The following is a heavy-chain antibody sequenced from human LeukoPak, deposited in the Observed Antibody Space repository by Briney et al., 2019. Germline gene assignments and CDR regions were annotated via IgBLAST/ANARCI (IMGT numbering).Heavy chain of an antibody. CDR3: AREDSGRSRYYYGMDV. CDR2: IYSGGST. CDR1: GFTVSSNY. V-gene: IGHV3-66*01. Sequence: GGSLTLSCAASGFTVSSNYRSWIRQPPGKGLEWVAVIYSGGSTYYADSVKGRFTISRDNSKNTLYLQMNSLRAEDTAVYYCAREDSGRSRYYYGMDVWGQGTTVTVSS. J-gene: IGHJ6*02. D-gene: IGHD2-15*01.